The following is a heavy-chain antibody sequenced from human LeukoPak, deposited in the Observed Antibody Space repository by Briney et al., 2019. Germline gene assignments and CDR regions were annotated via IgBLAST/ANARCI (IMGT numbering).Heavy chain of an antibody. V-gene: IGHV5-51*07. D-gene: IGHD5-24*01. J-gene: IGHJ4*02. CDR1: GYSFTSYW. CDR2: IYPGDSDT. CDR3: ARHFTDGYKRGYYFDY. Sequence: RGESLKISCKGSGYSFTSYWIGWVHQMPGKGLEWMGIIYPGDSDTRYSPSFQGQVTISADKSISTAYLQWSSLKASDTAMYYCARHFTDGYKRGYYFDYWGQGTLVTVSS.